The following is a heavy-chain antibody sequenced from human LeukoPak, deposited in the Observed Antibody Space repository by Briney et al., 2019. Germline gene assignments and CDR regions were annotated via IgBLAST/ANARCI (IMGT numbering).Heavy chain of an antibody. D-gene: IGHD1-26*01. CDR1: GFTFSSYA. CDR3: AHEASGPH. J-gene: IGHJ4*02. Sequence: GRSLRLSCAASGFTFSSYAMHWVRQAPGKGLEWVAVISYDGSNKYYADSVKGRFTISRDNSKNTLYLQMNSLRAEDTAVYYCAHEASGPHWGQGTLVTVSS. V-gene: IGHV3-30-3*01. CDR2: ISYDGSNK.